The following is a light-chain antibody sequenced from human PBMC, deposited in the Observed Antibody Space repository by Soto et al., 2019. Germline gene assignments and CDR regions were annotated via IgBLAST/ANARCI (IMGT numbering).Light chain of an antibody. J-gene: IGKJ5*01. V-gene: IGKV3-11*01. CDR3: QQRSNRPPT. CDR2: DAS. CDR1: QSVSSY. Sequence: EIVLTQSPATLSLSPGERATLSCRASQSVSSYLAWYQQKPGQAPRLLIYDASNRATGIPARFSGSGSGTDFTLTISSLEPEDFAVYYCQQRSNRPPTFGQGTRREIK.